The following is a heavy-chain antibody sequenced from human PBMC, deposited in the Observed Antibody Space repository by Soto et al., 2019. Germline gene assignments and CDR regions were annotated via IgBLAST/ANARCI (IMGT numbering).Heavy chain of an antibody. D-gene: IGHD6-13*01. CDR3: VKDESINWYSGHFRH. CDR1: GFTFDDYA. V-gene: IGHV3-9*01. CDR2: INWNSGSI. Sequence: GGSLRLSCAASGFTFDDYAMHWVRQVPGKGLGWVSGINWNSGSIGYGDSVKGRFAISRDNAKNSLHLQMNSLSAEDTAFYYCVKDESINWYSGHFRHWGQGTLVTVSS. J-gene: IGHJ1*01.